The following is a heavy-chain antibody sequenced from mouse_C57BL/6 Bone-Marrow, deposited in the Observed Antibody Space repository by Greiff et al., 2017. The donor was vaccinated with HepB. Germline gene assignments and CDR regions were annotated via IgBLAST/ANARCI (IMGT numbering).Heavy chain of an antibody. Sequence: QVQLKQPGAELVKPGASVKMSCKASGYTFTSYWITWVKQRPGQGLEWIGDIYPGSGSTNYNEKFKSKATLTVDTSSSTAYMQLSSLTSEDSAVYYCARWGQLRLQAWFAYWGQGTLVTVSA. D-gene: IGHD3-2*02. CDR2: IYPGSGST. V-gene: IGHV1-55*01. CDR3: ARWGQLRLQAWFAY. CDR1: GYTFTSYW. J-gene: IGHJ3*01.